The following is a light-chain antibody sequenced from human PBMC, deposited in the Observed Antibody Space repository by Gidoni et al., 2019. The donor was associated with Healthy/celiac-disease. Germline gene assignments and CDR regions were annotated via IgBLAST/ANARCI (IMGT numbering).Light chain of an antibody. J-gene: IGLJ2*01. CDR2: QDS. CDR1: KLGDKY. V-gene: IGLV3-1*01. CDR3: QAWDSSLGV. Sequence: SYQLPQPPSVSVSPGQTASITCSGDKLGDKYACWYQQKPGPSPVLVIYQDSKRPSGIPGRFSGSNTGNTATLTISGTQAMDEADYYCQAWDSSLGVFGGGTKLTVL.